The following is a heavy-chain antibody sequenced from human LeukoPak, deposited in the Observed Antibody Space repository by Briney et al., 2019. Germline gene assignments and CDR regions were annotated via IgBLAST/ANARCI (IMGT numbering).Heavy chain of an antibody. CDR2: ISGSGGST. D-gene: IGHD3-22*01. CDR3: AKDSGYDSRGYNWFDP. J-gene: IGHJ5*02. V-gene: IGHV3-23*01. Sequence: GGSLRLSCAASGFTFSSYAMSWVRQAPGKGLEWVSAISGSGGSTYYADSVKGRFTISRDNSKNTLYLQMNSLRAEDTAVYYCAKDSGYDSRGYNWFDPWGQGTLVTVSS. CDR1: GFTFSSYA.